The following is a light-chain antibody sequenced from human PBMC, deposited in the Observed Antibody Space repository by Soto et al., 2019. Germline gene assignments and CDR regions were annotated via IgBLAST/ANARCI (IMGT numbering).Light chain of an antibody. Sequence: EIVLTQSPDTLSLSPGERAILSCRASQSVSKGHLAWYQQKPGQPPRLIIYSTSSRATGIPDRFSGGGSGTDFTLTISSLTPEDFAVYYCQQYGGSPSFSFGPGTKVDIK. CDR1: QSVSKGH. CDR2: STS. J-gene: IGKJ3*01. V-gene: IGKV3-20*01. CDR3: QQYGGSPSFS.